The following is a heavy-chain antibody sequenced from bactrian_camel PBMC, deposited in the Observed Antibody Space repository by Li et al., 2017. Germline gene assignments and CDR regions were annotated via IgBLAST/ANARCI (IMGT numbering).Heavy chain of an antibody. Sequence: HVQLVESGGGLVQPGGSLRLSCAASGFIFSSSYMNWVRQAPGKGLEWVSSIGSDGTNTIYPDSVKGRFTISRDDAKNTVYLQMNSLKSEDTALYYCATSSFGDWGQGTQVTVS. J-gene: IGHJ4*01. CDR1: GFIFSSSY. CDR3: ATSSFGD. D-gene: IGHD1*01. CDR2: IGSDGTNT. V-gene: IGHV3-2*01.